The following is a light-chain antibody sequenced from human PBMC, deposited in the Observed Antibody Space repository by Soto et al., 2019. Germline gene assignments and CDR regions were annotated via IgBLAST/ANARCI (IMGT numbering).Light chain of an antibody. CDR3: QQYYSYPLYP. Sequence: AIRMTQSPSSFSASTGDRVTVTCRASQGISSYLAWYQQKPGKAPKLLIYAASTLQSGVPSRFSGSGSGTDFTLTISCLQSEDFATYYCQQYYSYPLYPFGQGTKLEIK. V-gene: IGKV1-8*01. CDR2: AAS. CDR1: QGISSY. J-gene: IGKJ2*01.